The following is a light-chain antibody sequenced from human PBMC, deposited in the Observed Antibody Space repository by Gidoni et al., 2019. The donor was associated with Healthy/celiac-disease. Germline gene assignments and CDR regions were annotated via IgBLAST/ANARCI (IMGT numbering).Light chain of an antibody. CDR1: QSISSW. CDR2: KAS. J-gene: IGKJ2*01. V-gene: IGKV1-5*03. Sequence: DIHMTQSPSTLSASVGDRLTITCRASQSISSWLAWYQQKPGKAPKLLIYKASSLESGVPSRFSGSGSGTEFTLTISSLQPDDFATYYCQQYNSYWYTFGQGTKLEIK. CDR3: QQYNSYWYT.